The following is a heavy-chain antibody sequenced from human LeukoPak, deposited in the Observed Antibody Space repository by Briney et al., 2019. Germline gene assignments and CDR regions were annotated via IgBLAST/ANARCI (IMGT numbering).Heavy chain of an antibody. Sequence: VGSLSLSCAASGFTSHDNAMHWVRQAPGKGLEWVSLISWDGGSTYYADSVKGRFTISRDNSKNSLYLQMNSLRAEDTALYYCAKDNMVRGITYYFDNWGQGTLVTVSS. CDR1: GFTSHDNA. CDR2: ISWDGGST. CDR3: AKDNMVRGITYYFDN. J-gene: IGHJ4*02. V-gene: IGHV3-43D*03. D-gene: IGHD3-10*01.